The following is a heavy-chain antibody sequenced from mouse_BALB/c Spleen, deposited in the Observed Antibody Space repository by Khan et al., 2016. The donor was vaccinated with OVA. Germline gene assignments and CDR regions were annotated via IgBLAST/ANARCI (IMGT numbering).Heavy chain of an antibody. J-gene: IGHJ4*01. D-gene: IGHD2-1*01. Sequence: QVQLQQSGPELVKPGASVKMSCKASGYTFTDYDIRWVKQRTGQGLEWIGEIYPGSGRTYYNEKFKGKATLTADKSSNTAYMQLSSLTSEDSAVYFCAKIFYGNSDAMDYWGQGTAVTVSS. CDR3: AKIFYGNSDAMDY. CDR1: GYTFTDYD. V-gene: IGHV1-77*01. CDR2: IYPGSGRT.